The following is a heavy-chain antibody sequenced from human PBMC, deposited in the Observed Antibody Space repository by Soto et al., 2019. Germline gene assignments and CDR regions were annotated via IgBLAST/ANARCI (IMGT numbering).Heavy chain of an antibody. CDR1: GGSISSYY. V-gene: IGHV4-59*01. CDR2: IYYSGST. D-gene: IGHD3-3*01. J-gene: IGHJ4*02. Sequence: SETLSLTCTVSGGSISSYYWSWIRQPPGKGLEWIGYIYYSGSTNYNPSLKSRVTISVDTSKNQFSLKLSSVTAADTAVYYCARVYYDFWSGYSNPYYFDYWGQGTLVTVSS. CDR3: ARVYYDFWSGYSNPYYFDY.